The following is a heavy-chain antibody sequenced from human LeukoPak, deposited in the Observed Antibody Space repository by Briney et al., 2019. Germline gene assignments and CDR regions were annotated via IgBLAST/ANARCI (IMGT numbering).Heavy chain of an antibody. D-gene: IGHD6-19*01. CDR3: ARQRSSGLLVEDS. CDR2: INHSGST. CDR1: GGSFSGYY. J-gene: IGHJ4*02. V-gene: IGHV4-34*01. Sequence: SETLSLTRAVYGGSFSGYYWSWIRQPPGKGLEWIGEINHSGSTNYNPSLKSRVTISVDTSKNQFSLKLSSVTAADTAVYYCARQRSSGLLVEDSWGQGTLVTVSS.